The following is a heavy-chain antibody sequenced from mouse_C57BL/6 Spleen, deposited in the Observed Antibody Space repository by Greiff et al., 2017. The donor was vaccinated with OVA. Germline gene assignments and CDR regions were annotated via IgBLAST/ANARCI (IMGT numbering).Heavy chain of an antibody. D-gene: IGHD1-1*01. J-gene: IGHJ3*01. CDR1: EYEFPSHD. V-gene: IGHV5-2*01. CDR2: INSDGGST. Sequence: VQLKESGGGLVQPGESLKLSCESNEYEFPSHDMSWVRKTPEKRLELVAAINSDGGSTYYPDTMERRFIISRDNTKKTLYLQMSSLRSEDTALYYCARHEVNYYGSSPFAYWGQGTLVTVSA. CDR3: ARHEVNYYGSSPFAY.